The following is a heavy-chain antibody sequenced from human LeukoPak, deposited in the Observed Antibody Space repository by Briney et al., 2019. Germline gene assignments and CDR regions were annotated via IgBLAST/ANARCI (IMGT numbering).Heavy chain of an antibody. CDR3: AREGNYCGGGSCYPGWFDP. J-gene: IGHJ5*02. Sequence: SETLSLSWTVSGVSISTGGYYWSWIRQHPGKGLEWIGYIYYSGSTYYNPSLKSRVTISVDTSKNQFSLKLSSVTAADTAVYYCAREGNYCGGGSCYPGWFDPWGQGTLVTVSS. CDR2: IYYSGST. D-gene: IGHD2-15*01. V-gene: IGHV4-31*02. CDR1: GVSISTGGYY.